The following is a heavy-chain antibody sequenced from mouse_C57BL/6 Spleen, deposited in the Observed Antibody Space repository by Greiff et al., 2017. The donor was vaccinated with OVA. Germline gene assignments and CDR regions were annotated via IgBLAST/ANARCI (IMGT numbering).Heavy chain of an antibody. CDR2: ILPGSGST. Sequence: VKLMESGAELMKPGASVKLSCKATGYTFTGYWIEWVKQRPGHGLEWIGEILPGSGSTNYTEKFKGKATFTADTSSNTAYMQRSSLTTEDSAIDYCARKDDGYYWYFDVWGTGTTVTVSS. D-gene: IGHD2-3*01. V-gene: IGHV1-9*01. CDR3: ARKDDGYYWYFDV. CDR1: GYTFTGYW. J-gene: IGHJ1*03.